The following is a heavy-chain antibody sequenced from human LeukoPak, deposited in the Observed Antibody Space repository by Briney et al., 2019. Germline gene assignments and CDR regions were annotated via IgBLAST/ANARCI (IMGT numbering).Heavy chain of an antibody. CDR1: GGSISSYY. Sequence: PSETLSLTCTVSGGSISSYYWSWIRQPPGKGLEWIAFISDSGGTNYHPSLKSRVTISVDTSKNQFSLKLSSVTAADTAVYYCARGFSPSGALAFDYWGQGTLVTVSS. J-gene: IGHJ4*02. V-gene: IGHV4-59*01. D-gene: IGHD3-3*02. CDR2: ISDSGGT. CDR3: ARGFSPSGALAFDY.